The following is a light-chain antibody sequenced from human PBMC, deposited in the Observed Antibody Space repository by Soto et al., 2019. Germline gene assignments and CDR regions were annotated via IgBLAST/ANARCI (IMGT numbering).Light chain of an antibody. CDR1: QSISSY. CDR2: AAS. J-gene: IGKJ1*01. CDR3: QQSYSRPPT. V-gene: IGKV1-39*01. Sequence: DIQMTQSPSSLSASVGDRVTITCRATQSISSYLNWYQQKPGKAPKLLIYAASSLQSGVPSRFSGSGSGTDFTLTISSLQPEDFATYYCQQSYSRPPTFGQGTKLDIK.